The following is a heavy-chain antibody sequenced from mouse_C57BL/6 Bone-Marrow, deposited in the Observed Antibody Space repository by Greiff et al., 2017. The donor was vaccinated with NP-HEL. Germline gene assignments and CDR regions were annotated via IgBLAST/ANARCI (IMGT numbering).Heavy chain of an antibody. CDR2: ISYDGSN. V-gene: IGHV3-6*01. CDR1: GYSITSGYY. Sequence: VQLQQSGPGLVKPSQSLSLTCSVTGYSITSGYYWNWIRQFPGNKLEWMGYISYDGSNNYNPSLKNRISITRDTSKNQFFLKLNSVTTEDTATYYCARLVYDGYYDYFDYWGQGTTLTVSS. J-gene: IGHJ2*01. D-gene: IGHD2-3*01. CDR3: ARLVYDGYYDYFDY.